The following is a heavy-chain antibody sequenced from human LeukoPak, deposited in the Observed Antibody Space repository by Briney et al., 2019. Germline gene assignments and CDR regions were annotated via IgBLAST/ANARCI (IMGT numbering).Heavy chain of an antibody. D-gene: IGHD2-2*01. CDR1: GGTFSSYA. J-gene: IGHJ3*02. V-gene: IGHV1-69*13. Sequence: SVKVSCKASGGTFSSYAISWVRQAPGQGLEWMGGIIPIFGTANYAQRFQGRVTITADESTSTAYMELSSLRSEDTAVYYCARTDCSSTSCYEAGQGAFDIWGQGTMVTVSS. CDR3: ARTDCSSTSCYEAGQGAFDI. CDR2: IIPIFGTA.